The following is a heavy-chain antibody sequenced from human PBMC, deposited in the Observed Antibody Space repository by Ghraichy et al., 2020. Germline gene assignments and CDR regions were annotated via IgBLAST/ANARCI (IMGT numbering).Heavy chain of an antibody. D-gene: IGHD6-13*01. CDR2: IYYSGST. Sequence: SETLYLTCTVSGGSISSSSYYWGWIRQPPGKGLEWIGSIYYSGSTYYNPSLKSRVTISVDTSKNQFSLKLSSVTAADTAVYYCARRMLVFASSSWYFDYWGQGTLVTVSS. CDR3: ARRMLVFASSSWYFDY. CDR1: GGSISSSSYY. V-gene: IGHV4-39*01. J-gene: IGHJ4*02.